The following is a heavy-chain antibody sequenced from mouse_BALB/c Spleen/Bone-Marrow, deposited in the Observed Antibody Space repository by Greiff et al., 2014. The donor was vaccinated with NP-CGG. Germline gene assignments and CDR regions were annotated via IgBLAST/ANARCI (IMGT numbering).Heavy chain of an antibody. CDR2: INSNGGST. V-gene: IGHV5-6-3*01. CDR1: GFTFSSYG. Sequence: EVKLMESGGGLVQPGGSLKLSCAASGFTFSSYGMSWVRQTPDKRLELVATINSNGGSTYYPDTVKGRFTISRDNAKNTLYLQMRSLKSEDTDMYYCARDSNDYWGQGTTLTVSS. J-gene: IGHJ2*01. CDR3: ARDSNDY.